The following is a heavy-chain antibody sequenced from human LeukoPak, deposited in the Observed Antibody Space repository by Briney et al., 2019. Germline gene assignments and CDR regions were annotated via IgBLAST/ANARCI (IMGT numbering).Heavy chain of an antibody. CDR2: ISYDGSNK. CDR1: GFIVSSYA. CDR3: ARGTGYTYAFTGRERTKSRLDY. J-gene: IGHJ4*02. D-gene: IGHD5-18*01. Sequence: GGSLRLSCAASGFIVSSYAMHWVRRAPGKGLEWVALISYDGSNKYYADSVKGRFTISRDNSKNTLYLQMNSLRAEDTAVYYCARGTGYTYAFTGRERTKSRLDYWGQGTLVTVSS. V-gene: IGHV3-30*04.